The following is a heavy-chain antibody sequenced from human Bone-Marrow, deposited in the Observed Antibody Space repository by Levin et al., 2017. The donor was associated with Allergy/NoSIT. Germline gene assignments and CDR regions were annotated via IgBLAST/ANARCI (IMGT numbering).Heavy chain of an antibody. CDR2: ISRSGDDT. Sequence: PGGSLRLSCAASGFTFSTYAMSWVRQAPGKGLDWIAAISRSGDDTYFADSVRGRFTISRDNSKNTLYLQMTSLSAADTAIYYCAYGLGFAYGAFDYWGQGTLVTVSS. J-gene: IGHJ4*02. V-gene: IGHV3-23*01. D-gene: IGHD4/OR15-4a*01. CDR1: GFTFSTYA. CDR3: AYGLGFAYGAFDY.